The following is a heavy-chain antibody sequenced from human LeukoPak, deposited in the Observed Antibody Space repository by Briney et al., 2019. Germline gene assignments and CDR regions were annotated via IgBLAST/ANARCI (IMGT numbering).Heavy chain of an antibody. D-gene: IGHD6-13*01. V-gene: IGHV1-2*02. Sequence: GASVKVSCKASGYTFTGYYMHWVRQAPGQGLEWMGWINPNSGGTNYAQKFQGRVTMTRDTSISTAYMELSRLRSDDTAVYYCARDRGRARQSFDYWGQGTLVTVSS. CDR3: ARDRGRARQSFDY. CDR2: INPNSGGT. CDR1: GYTFTGYY. J-gene: IGHJ4*02.